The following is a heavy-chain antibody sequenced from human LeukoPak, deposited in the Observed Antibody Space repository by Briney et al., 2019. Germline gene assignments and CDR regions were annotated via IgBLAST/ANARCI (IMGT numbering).Heavy chain of an antibody. CDR3: ASAHGGSGYDRPFDY. CDR1: GFTFSSYS. Sequence: PGGSLRLSCAASGFTFSSYSMNWVRQAPGKGLEWVSSISSSSSYIYYAGSVQGRFTISRDNAKNSLYLQMRSLRVEDTAFYYCASAHGGSGYDRPFDYWGQGTLVTVSS. D-gene: IGHD5-12*01. J-gene: IGHJ4*02. V-gene: IGHV3-21*01. CDR2: ISSSSSYI.